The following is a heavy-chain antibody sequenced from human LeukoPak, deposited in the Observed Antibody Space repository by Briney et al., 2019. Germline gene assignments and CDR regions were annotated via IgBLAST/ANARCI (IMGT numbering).Heavy chain of an antibody. CDR1: GSTFSSYG. Sequence: GGSLRLSCAASGSTFSSYGMHWVRQAPGKGLEWVAVIWYDGSNKYYADSVKGRFTISRDNSRNTLYLQMNSLRAEDTAVYYCARDQPVRGVPDYWGQGTLVTVSS. V-gene: IGHV3-33*01. J-gene: IGHJ4*02. CDR2: IWYDGSNK. CDR3: ARDQPVRGVPDY. D-gene: IGHD3-10*01.